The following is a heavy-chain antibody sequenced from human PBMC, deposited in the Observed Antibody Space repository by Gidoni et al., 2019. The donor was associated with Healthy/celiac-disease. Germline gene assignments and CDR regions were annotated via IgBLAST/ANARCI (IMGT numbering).Heavy chain of an antibody. Sequence: QLQLQESGPGLVKPSETLSLTCTVSGGSISSSSYYWGWISQPPGKGLEWIGSIYYSGSTYYNPSLKSRVTISVDTSKNQFSLKLSSVTAADTAVYYCASLKTGYYDSSGYYAPRHYGMDVWGQGTTVTVSS. CDR1: GGSISSSSYY. CDR2: IYYSGST. V-gene: IGHV4-39*01. D-gene: IGHD3-22*01. CDR3: ASLKTGYYDSSGYYAPRHYGMDV. J-gene: IGHJ6*02.